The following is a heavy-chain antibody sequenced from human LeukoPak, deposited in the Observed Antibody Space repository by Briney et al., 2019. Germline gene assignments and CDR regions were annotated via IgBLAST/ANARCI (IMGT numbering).Heavy chain of an antibody. J-gene: IGHJ4*02. D-gene: IGHD2-2*01. CDR2: INGDGSWT. Sequence: GGSLRLSCAASGNYWMHWVRQAPGKGLVWVSHINGDGSWTTYADSVKGRFTTSKDNAKNTVYLQMNNLRAEDTAVYYCVSFYETYWGRGTLVTVSS. V-gene: IGHV3-74*01. CDR3: VSFYETY. CDR1: GNYW.